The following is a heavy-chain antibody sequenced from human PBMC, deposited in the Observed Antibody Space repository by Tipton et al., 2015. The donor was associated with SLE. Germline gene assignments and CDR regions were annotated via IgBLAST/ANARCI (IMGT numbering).Heavy chain of an antibody. J-gene: IGHJ4*02. CDR3: ARAPTTYDTSGYFPYYFDY. CDR1: GWSFSGYY. V-gene: IGHV4-34*01. Sequence: TLSLTCAVYGWSFSGYYWSWIRQPPGKGLEWIGEINHSGSTNYNPSLKSRVTISVDTSKDQFSLKLSSVTAADTAVYYCARAPTTYDTSGYFPYYFDYWGQGTLVTVSS. D-gene: IGHD3-22*01. CDR2: INHSGST.